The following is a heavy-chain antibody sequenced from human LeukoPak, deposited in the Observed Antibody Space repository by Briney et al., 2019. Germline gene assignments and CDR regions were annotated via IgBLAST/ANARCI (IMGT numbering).Heavy chain of an antibody. CDR2: IWYDGSNK. Sequence: GRSPRLSCAASGFTFSSYGMHWVRQAPGKGLEWVAVIWYDGSNKYYADSVKGRFTISRDNSKNTLYLQMNSLRAEDTAVYYCARDHGIAAAASYSSGWYDLDYWGQGTQVTVSS. CDR1: GFTFSSYG. J-gene: IGHJ4*02. V-gene: IGHV3-33*01. CDR3: ARDHGIAAAASYSSGWYDLDY. D-gene: IGHD6-19*01.